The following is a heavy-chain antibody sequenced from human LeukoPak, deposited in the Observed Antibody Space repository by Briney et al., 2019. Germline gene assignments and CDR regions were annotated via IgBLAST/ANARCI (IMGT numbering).Heavy chain of an antibody. J-gene: IGHJ2*01. CDR2: MYDSGST. D-gene: IGHD3-22*01. CDR3: ARGRSGGDPMIVVVQAWYFDL. Sequence: PSETLSLTCAVSGGSISSGGYSWSWIRQTPGKGLEWIGYMYDSGSTYYNPSLKSRVTISVDMSKNQFSLKLNSVTAADTAVYYCARGRSGGDPMIVVVQAWYFDLWGRGTLVTVSS. CDR1: GGSISSGGYS. V-gene: IGHV4-30-4*07.